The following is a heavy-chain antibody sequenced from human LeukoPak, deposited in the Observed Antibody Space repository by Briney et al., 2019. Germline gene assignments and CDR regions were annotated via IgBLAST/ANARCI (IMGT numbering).Heavy chain of an antibody. CDR1: GFTFSSYA. V-gene: IGHV3-23*01. Sequence: PGGSLRLSCAASGFTFSSYAMSWVRQAPGKGLEWVSAISGSGGSTYYADSVKGRFTISRDNSKNTMYLQMNSLRAEATAVSYCPKVRPRELLWFGELNNYFDYWGQGTLVTVSS. CDR2: ISGSGGST. D-gene: IGHD3-10*01. CDR3: PKVRPRELLWFGELNNYFDY. J-gene: IGHJ4*02.